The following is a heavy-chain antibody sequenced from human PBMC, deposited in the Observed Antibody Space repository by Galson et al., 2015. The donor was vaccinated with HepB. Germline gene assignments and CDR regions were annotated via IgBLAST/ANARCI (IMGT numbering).Heavy chain of an antibody. Sequence: SVKVSCKASGYTFTSYGISWVRQAPGQGLEWMGWISAYNGNTNYAQKLQGRVTMTTDTSTSTAYMELRSLRSDDTAVYYCASSVVITVKSRKLPFLYSLDYWGQGTLVTVSS. D-gene: IGHD3-22*01. CDR1: GYTFTSYG. CDR2: ISAYNGNT. V-gene: IGHV1-18*01. J-gene: IGHJ4*02. CDR3: ASSVVITVKSRKLPFLYSLDY.